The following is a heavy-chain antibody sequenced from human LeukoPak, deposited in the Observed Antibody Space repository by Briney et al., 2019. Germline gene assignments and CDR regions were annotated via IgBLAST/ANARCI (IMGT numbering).Heavy chain of an antibody. CDR3: ARVGFCTKGVCYGFDY. CDR1: GYTFTVNY. V-gene: IGHV1-2*02. J-gene: IGHJ4*02. CDR2: INPNSGGT. Sequence: ASVKVSCKPSGYTFTVNYIHWVRQAPGQGPEWMGWINPNSGGTNCAQKFQGRVTMTRDTSISTAYMELSRLTSDDTAVYYCARVGFCTKGVCYGFDYWGQGTLVTVSS. D-gene: IGHD2-8*01.